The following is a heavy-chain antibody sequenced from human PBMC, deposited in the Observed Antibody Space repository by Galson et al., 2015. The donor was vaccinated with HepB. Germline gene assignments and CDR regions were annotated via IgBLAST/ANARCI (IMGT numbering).Heavy chain of an antibody. Sequence: SVKVSCKASGYTFTSYYMHWVRQAPRQGLEWMGIINPSGGSTSYAQKFQGRVTMTRDTSTSTVYMELSSLRSKDTAVYYCARLAGSPRYYYYGMDVWGQGTTVTVSS. D-gene: IGHD6-19*01. J-gene: IGHJ6*02. V-gene: IGHV1-46*03. CDR2: INPSGGST. CDR1: GYTFTSYY. CDR3: ARLAGSPRYYYYGMDV.